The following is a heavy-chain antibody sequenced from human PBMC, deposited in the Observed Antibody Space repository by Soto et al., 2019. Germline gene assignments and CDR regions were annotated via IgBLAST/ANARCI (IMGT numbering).Heavy chain of an antibody. V-gene: IGHV4-4*02. J-gene: IGHJ4*02. CDR3: ASQHYYDSSGYYVVY. Sequence: SETLSLTCTVSGDSISSDKWWSWVRQPPGKGLEWIGEVYHSGNTNYNPSLKSRVIISVDKSKNQFSLKLSSVTAADTAVYYCASQHYYDSSGYYVVYWGQGTLVTVSS. D-gene: IGHD3-22*01. CDR2: VYHSGNT. CDR1: GDSISSDKW.